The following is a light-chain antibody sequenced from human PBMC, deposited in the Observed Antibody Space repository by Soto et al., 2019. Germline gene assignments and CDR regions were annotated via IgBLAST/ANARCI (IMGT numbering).Light chain of an antibody. V-gene: IGLV2-14*01. J-gene: IGLJ1*01. Sequence: QSALPQPASVSGSPGQSITISCTGTSSDVGGYNYVSWYQQHPGKAPKLMIYEVSNRPSGVSNRFSGSKSGTTASLTISGLQAEDEADYYCRSYTSSSTYVFGTGTKVTVL. CDR2: EVS. CDR1: SSDVGGYNY. CDR3: RSYTSSSTYV.